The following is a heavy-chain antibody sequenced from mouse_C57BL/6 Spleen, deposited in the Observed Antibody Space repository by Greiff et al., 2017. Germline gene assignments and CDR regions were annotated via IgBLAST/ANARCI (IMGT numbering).Heavy chain of an antibody. D-gene: IGHD1-1*01. CDR3: AGPGDYDGSSDWFAY. CDR2: ISSGSSTI. J-gene: IGHJ3*01. CDR1: GFTFSDYG. V-gene: IGHV5-17*01. Sequence: EVKLVESGGGLVKPGGSLKLSCAASGFTFSDYGMHWVRQAPEKGLEWVAYISSGSSTIYYADTVKGRFTVSRDNAKNTLFLQMTRLRSEDTAMYYGAGPGDYDGSSDWFAYGGQGTLVTVSA.